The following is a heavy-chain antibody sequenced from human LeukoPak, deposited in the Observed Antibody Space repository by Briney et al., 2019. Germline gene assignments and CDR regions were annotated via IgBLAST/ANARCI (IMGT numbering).Heavy chain of an antibody. D-gene: IGHD2-15*01. J-gene: IGHJ4*02. Sequence: SETLSLTCTVSGGSISSGNYYWTWIRHHPGKGLEWLGYIYHNGGTYYNASLKSRFTISQDTSKNRFSLKLSSVTAADTAVYYCARGGWAYYFDYWGQGTLVTVSS. CDR3: ARGGWAYYFDY. CDR1: GGSISSGNYY. V-gene: IGHV4-31*03. CDR2: IYHNGGT.